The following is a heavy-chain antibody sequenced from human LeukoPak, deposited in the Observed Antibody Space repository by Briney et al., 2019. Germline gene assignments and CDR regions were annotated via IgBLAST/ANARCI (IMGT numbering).Heavy chain of an antibody. CDR2: ISYDGSNK. J-gene: IGHJ6*02. CDR3: VRRIRPLTVTTAYYYGMDV. CDR1: GFTFSSYA. Sequence: GSLRLSCAASGFTFSSYAMHWVRQAPGKGLEWVAVISYDGSNKYYADSVKGRFTISRDNSKNTLYLQMSSLRAEDTAVYYCVRRIRPLTVTTAYYYGMDVWGQGTTVTVSS. D-gene: IGHD4-11*01. V-gene: IGHV3-30*14.